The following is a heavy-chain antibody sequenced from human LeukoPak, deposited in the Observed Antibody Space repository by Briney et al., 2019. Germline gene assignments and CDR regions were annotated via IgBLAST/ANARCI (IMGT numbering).Heavy chain of an antibody. CDR2: IYYSGST. D-gene: IGHD6-19*01. CDR3: AVGYSSGWYGY. Sequence: SETLSLTCTVSGGSISSYYWSWIRQPPGKGLEWIGYIYYSGSTNYNPSLKSRVTISVDTSKNQFSLKLSSVTAADTAVYHCAVGYSSGWYGYWGQGTLVTVSS. J-gene: IGHJ4*02. CDR1: GGSISSYY. V-gene: IGHV4-59*08.